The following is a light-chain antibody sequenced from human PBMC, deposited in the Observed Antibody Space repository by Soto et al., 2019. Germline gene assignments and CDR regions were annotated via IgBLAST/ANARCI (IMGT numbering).Light chain of an antibody. CDR1: SSDVGGYNY. Sequence: QSALTQPRSVSGSPGQSVTISCTGTSSDVGGYNYVSWYQQHPGKAPKLMIYDVSSRPSGVSSRFSGSKSGNTASLAISGLQAEDEADYYCNSYREDHPRFYVFGTGTKVT. CDR3: NSYREDHPRFYV. CDR2: DVS. J-gene: IGLJ1*01. V-gene: IGLV2-11*01.